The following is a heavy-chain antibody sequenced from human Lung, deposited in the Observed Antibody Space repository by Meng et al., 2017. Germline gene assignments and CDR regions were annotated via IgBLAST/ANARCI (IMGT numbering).Heavy chain of an antibody. Sequence: SETLSLTCTVSGGSISSRSYYWGWIRQTPGKGLEWIGSIYYSGSTYYNPSLKSRVTISVDTSKNQFSLKVTSVTAADTAVYYCARDRICRGGSCYEVDYWGQGTLVTVSS. CDR3: ARDRICRGGSCYEVDY. V-gene: IGHV4-39*07. J-gene: IGHJ4*02. CDR1: GGSISSRSYY. D-gene: IGHD2-15*01. CDR2: IYYSGST.